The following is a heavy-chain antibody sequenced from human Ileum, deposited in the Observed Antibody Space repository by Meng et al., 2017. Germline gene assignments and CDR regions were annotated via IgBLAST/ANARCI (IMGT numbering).Heavy chain of an antibody. V-gene: IGHV4-34*01. D-gene: IGHD3-22*01. CDR2: INHSGST. CDR3: ARGGHDSSGYYSFDY. J-gene: IGHJ4*02. Sequence: QGQPQQWGPGLLKPSETLSLTCDVYGGSFSGYYWSWIRQPPGKGLEWIGEINHSGSTNYNPSLKSRVTISVDTSKNQFSLKLSSVTAADTAVYYCARGGHDSSGYYSFDYWGQGTLVTVSS. CDR1: GGSFSGYY.